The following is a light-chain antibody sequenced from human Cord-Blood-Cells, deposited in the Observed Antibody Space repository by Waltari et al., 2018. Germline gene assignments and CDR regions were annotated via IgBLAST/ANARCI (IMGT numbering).Light chain of an antibody. CDR3: QQYNNWPRV. CDR1: PSVRSN. Sequence: EIVMTQSPATLSVSPRERATLSCRPSPSVRSNLAWYQQKPGQAPRLLIYGASTRANGIPARFSGSGSGTEFTLTISSLQSEDFAVYYCQQYNNWPRVFGPGTKVDIK. V-gene: IGKV3-15*01. J-gene: IGKJ3*01. CDR2: GAS.